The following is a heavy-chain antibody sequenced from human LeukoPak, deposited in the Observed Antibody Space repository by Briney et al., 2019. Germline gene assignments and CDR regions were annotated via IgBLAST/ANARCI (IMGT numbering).Heavy chain of an antibody. V-gene: IGHV4-59*08. CDR2: IYYSGST. Sequence: PSETLSLTCTVSGGSISSYYWSWIRQPPGKGLEWIGYIYYSGSTNYNPSLESRVTISLDTPKNQFSLNLSSVTAADTAVYYCARGHDYAGSFDYWGQGTLVTVSS. CDR1: GGSISSYY. CDR3: ARGHDYAGSFDY. D-gene: IGHD4/OR15-4a*01. J-gene: IGHJ4*02.